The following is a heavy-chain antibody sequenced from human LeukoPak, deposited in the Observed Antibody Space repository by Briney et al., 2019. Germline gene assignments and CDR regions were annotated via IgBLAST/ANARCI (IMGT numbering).Heavy chain of an antibody. CDR3: ARDHYYDSSGYYLVVLGDAFDI. D-gene: IGHD3-22*01. CDR2: ISSSGSTI. J-gene: IGHJ3*02. Sequence: GGSLRLSCAASGFTFSDYYMSWIRQAPGKGLEWVSYISSSGSTIYYADSVKGRFTISRDNAKNSLYLQMNSLRAEDTAVYYCARDHYYDSSGYYLVVLGDAFDIWGQGTMVTVSS. V-gene: IGHV3-11*01. CDR1: GFTFSDYY.